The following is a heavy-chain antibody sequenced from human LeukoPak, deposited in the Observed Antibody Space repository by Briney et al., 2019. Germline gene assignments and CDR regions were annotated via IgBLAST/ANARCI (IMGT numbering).Heavy chain of an antibody. Sequence: GGSLRLSCAASGFTFSSYAMSWVRQAPRKGLEWVSVIHSGGSTSYADSVKGRFTISGDNYNNTLYLQMNSLRAEDTAVYYCARDGIAAPWSFDLWGRGTLVTVSS. V-gene: IGHV3-53*01. CDR1: GFTFSSYA. D-gene: IGHD6-13*01. CDR2: IHSGGST. J-gene: IGHJ2*01. CDR3: ARDGIAAPWSFDL.